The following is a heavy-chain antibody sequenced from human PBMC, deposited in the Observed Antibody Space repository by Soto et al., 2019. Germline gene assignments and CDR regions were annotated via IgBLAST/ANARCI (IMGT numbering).Heavy chain of an antibody. Sequence: QVQLQQWGAGLLKPSETLSLTCAVYGGSFSGYYWSWIRQPPGKGLEWIGEINHSGSTNYNPSLRSRVTISVDTSKNQFSLKLSSMTAADTAVYYCAREVLGGTPGSNSRYGMDVWGQGTTVTVSS. CDR1: GGSFSGYY. CDR3: AREVLGGTPGSNSRYGMDV. J-gene: IGHJ6*02. CDR2: INHSGST. D-gene: IGHD2-2*01. V-gene: IGHV4-34*01.